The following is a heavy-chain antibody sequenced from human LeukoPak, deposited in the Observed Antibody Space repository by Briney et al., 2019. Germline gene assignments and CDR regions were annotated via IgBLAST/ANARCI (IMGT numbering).Heavy chain of an antibody. D-gene: IGHD3-16*02. CDR3: ARQDYDYVWGSYRYDY. CDR2: MNPNSGNT. Sequence: ASVKVSCKASGYTFSAYYVHWVRQAPGQGLEWMGWMNPNSGNTGYAQKFQGRVTMTRNTSISTAYMELSSLRSEDTAVYYCARQDYDYVWGSYRYDYWGQGTLVTVSS. J-gene: IGHJ4*02. CDR1: GYTFSAYY. V-gene: IGHV1-8*02.